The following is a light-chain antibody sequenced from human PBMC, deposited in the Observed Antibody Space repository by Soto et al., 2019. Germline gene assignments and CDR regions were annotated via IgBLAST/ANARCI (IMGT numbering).Light chain of an antibody. V-gene: IGLV2-14*01. J-gene: IGLJ2*01. CDR3: SSYTTTTTQV. CDR1: SSDVGGYNY. Sequence: QSALTQPASVSGSPGQSITISCTGTSSDVGGYNYVSWYQQHPGKAPKLIIYDVTNRPSGVSNRFSGSKSGNTASLTISGLQPEDEADYHCSSYTTTTTQVFGGGTKLTVL. CDR2: DVT.